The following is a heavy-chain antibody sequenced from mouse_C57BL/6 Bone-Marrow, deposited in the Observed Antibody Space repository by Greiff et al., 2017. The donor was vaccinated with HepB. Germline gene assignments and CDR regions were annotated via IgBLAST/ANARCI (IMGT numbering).Heavy chain of an antibody. D-gene: IGHD1-1*01. V-gene: IGHV1-81*01. CDR3: ARYDYYGSSSYFDV. Sequence: VQLQESGAELARPGASVKLSCKASGYTFTSYGISWVKQSTGQGLEWIGEIYPRSGNTYYNEKFKGQATLTADKSSSTAYMELRSLTSEDSAVYFCARYDYYGSSSYFDVWGTGTTVTVSS. J-gene: IGHJ1*03. CDR2: IYPRSGNT. CDR1: GYTFTSYG.